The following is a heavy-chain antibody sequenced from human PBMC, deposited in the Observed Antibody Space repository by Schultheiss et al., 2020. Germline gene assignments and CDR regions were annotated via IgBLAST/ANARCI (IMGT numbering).Heavy chain of an antibody. J-gene: IGHJ6*04. CDR2: ISWNSGSI. CDR3: AKEVVLASTDDYYYGMDV. Sequence: SLKISCADSGFTFDDYAMHWVRQAPGKGLEWVSGISWNSGSIGYADSVKGRFTISRDNAKNSLYLQMNSLRAEDTALYYCAKEVVLASTDDYYYGMDVWGKGTTVTVSS. D-gene: IGHD2-2*01. V-gene: IGHV3-9*01. CDR1: GFTFDDYA.